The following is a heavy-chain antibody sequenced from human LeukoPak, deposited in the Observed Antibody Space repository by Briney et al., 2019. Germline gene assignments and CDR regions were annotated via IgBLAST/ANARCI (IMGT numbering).Heavy chain of an antibody. D-gene: IGHD2-21*01. CDR3: ARDRVLLEFDP. Sequence: PGGSLRLSCAASGFTFSNYDMHWVRQTTGKSLEWVSAIGSAGDTYYPGSVKGRFTISRENAKNSLYLQMDSLRAEDTAVYYCARDRVLLEFDPWGQGTLVTVSS. CDR2: IGSAGDT. CDR1: GFTFSNYD. V-gene: IGHV3-13*01. J-gene: IGHJ5*02.